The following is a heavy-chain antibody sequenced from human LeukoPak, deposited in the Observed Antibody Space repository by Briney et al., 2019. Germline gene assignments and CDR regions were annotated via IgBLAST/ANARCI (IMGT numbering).Heavy chain of an antibody. CDR3: ARQIAVAGDLAYFDY. J-gene: IGHJ4*02. D-gene: IGHD6-19*01. CDR1: GFTFSSYS. CDR2: ISSSSTI. V-gene: IGHV3-48*01. Sequence: PGGSLRLSCAASGFTFSSYSMNWVRQAPGKGLEWVSYISSSSTIYYADSVKGRFTISRDNAKDSLYLQMNSLRAEDTAVYYCARQIAVAGDLAYFDYWGQGTLVTVSS.